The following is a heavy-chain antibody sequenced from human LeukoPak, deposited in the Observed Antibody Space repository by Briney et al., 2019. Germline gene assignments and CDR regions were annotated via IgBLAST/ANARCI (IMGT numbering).Heavy chain of an antibody. J-gene: IGHJ6*03. Sequence: GGSLRLSCAASGLTVSSNYMSWVRQAPGKGLEWVSVIYSGGSTYYADSVKGRFTISRDNSKNTLYLQMSSLRAEDTAVYYCARDLMGADYYYYMDVWGKGTTVAVSS. CDR3: ARDLMGADYYYYMDV. D-gene: IGHD1-26*01. V-gene: IGHV3-66*02. CDR2: IYSGGST. CDR1: GLTVSSNY.